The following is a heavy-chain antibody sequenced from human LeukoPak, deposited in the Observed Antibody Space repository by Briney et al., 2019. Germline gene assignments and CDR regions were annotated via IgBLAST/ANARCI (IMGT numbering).Heavy chain of an antibody. CDR2: IYYSGST. J-gene: IGHJ5*02. D-gene: IGHD6-13*01. CDR3: ARRRAEGGSNGHYSWFDP. V-gene: IGHV4-39*01. Sequence: SETLSLTCTVSGGSISSSSYYWGWIRQPPGKGLEWIGGIYYSGSTYYNPSLKSRVTISVDTSKNQFSLKLSSVTAADTAVYYCARRRAEGGSNGHYSWFDPWGQGILVTVSS. CDR1: GGSISSSSYY.